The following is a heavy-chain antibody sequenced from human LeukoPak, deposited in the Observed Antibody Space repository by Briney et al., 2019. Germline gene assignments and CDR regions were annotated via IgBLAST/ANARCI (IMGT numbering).Heavy chain of an antibody. J-gene: IGHJ1*01. CDR3: ARAGVPAATPIPGAEYFQH. D-gene: IGHD2-2*01. CDR1: GGTFNSYA. Sequence: ASVKVSCKASGGTFNSYAISWVRQAPGQGLEWMGGIIPIFGTANYAQKFQGRVTITTDESTSTAYMELSSLRSEDTAVYYCARAGVPAATPIPGAEYFQHWGQGTLVTVSS. V-gene: IGHV1-69*05. CDR2: IIPIFGTA.